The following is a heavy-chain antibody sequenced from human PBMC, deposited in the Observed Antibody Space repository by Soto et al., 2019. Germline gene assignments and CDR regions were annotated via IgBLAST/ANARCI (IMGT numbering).Heavy chain of an antibody. CDR2: ISSSGSTI. CDR1: GFTFSDYY. V-gene: IGHV3-11*01. CDR3: ARGPTDYGGNSADWYFDL. D-gene: IGHD4-17*01. J-gene: IGHJ2*01. Sequence: QVQLVESGGGLVKPGGSLRLSCAASGFTFSDYYMSWIRQAPGKGLEWVSYISSSGSTIYYAYSVTGRFTISRDNAKTSLYLQMNCLRADDTAVYYCARGPTDYGGNSADWYFDLWGRGTLVTVSS.